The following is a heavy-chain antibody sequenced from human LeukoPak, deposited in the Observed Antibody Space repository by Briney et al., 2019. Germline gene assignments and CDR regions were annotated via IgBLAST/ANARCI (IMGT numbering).Heavy chain of an antibody. CDR2: ISGSGAST. CDR1: GFTFSSYA. CDR3: AKVRGSSRGSIDY. V-gene: IGHV3-23*01. Sequence: PGGSLRLSCPAAGFTFSSYAMSWVRQAPGKGLEWVSAISGSGASTYYADSVKGRFTISRDNSKNTLSLQMDSLRAEDTAVYYCAKVRGSSRGSIDYWGQGTLVTVSS. J-gene: IGHJ4*02. D-gene: IGHD1-26*01.